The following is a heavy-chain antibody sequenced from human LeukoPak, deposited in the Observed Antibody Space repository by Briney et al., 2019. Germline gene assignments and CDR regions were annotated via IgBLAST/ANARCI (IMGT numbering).Heavy chain of an antibody. Sequence: SGGSLRLCCAASGFTFSSYAMHWVRQATGKGLEWVAVISYDGSNKYYADSVKGRFTISRDNSKNTLYLQMNSLRAEDTAVYYCARGGAYCSSTSCYEFDYWGQGTLVTVSS. D-gene: IGHD2-2*01. CDR3: ARGGAYCSSTSCYEFDY. J-gene: IGHJ4*02. CDR2: ISYDGSNK. CDR1: GFTFSSYA. V-gene: IGHV3-30*04.